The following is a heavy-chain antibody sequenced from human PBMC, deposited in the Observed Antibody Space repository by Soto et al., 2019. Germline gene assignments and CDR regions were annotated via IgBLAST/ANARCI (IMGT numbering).Heavy chain of an antibody. CDR2: IWYDGSNK. V-gene: IGHV3-33*01. J-gene: IGHJ6*02. Sequence: GGSLRLSCAASGFTFSSYGMHWVRQAPGKGLEWVAVIWYDGSNKYYADSVKGRFTISRDNSKNTLYLQMNSLRAEDTAVYYYARESSGSYYFYYYYGMDVWGQGTTVTVSS. CDR3: ARESSGSYYFYYYYGMDV. CDR1: GFTFSSYG. D-gene: IGHD1-26*01.